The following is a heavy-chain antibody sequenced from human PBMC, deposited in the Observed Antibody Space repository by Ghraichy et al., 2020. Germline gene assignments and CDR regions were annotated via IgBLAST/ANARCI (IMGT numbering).Heavy chain of an antibody. CDR2: VYYSGST. Sequence: SETLSLTCTVSGDSVISGSPYWTWIRQPPGKGLEWIGYVYYSGSTNYNPALKSRVTVSLDTSNNHFSLRLGSVTAADTAVYYCARDLGSGWYFDYWGQGTLVTVSS. CDR1: GDSVISGSPY. D-gene: IGHD6-19*01. CDR3: ARDLGSGWYFDY. V-gene: IGHV4-61*03. J-gene: IGHJ4*02.